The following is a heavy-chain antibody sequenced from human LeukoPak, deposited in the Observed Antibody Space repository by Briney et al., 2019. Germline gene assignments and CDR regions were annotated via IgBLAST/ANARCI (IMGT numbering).Heavy chain of an antibody. Sequence: GSSVKVSYTASGGTFSSYVISWVRQAPGQGLEWMGGIIPIFITATYAQKFQGRVTITADESTSTAYMELSSLRSEDTAVYYCARARNYYYDTSGSQTFDSSGQRTLRSVSS. J-gene: IGHJ5*01. CDR2: IIPIFITA. D-gene: IGHD3-22*01. CDR1: GGTFSSYV. CDR3: ARARNYYYDTSGSQTFDS. V-gene: IGHV1-69*01.